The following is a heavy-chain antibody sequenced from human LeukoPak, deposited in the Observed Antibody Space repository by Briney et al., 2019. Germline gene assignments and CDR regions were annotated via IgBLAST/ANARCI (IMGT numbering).Heavy chain of an antibody. CDR2: ISWNSGSI. CDR3: AKDMAATVVTFSVAY. CDR1: GFTFDDYA. J-gene: IGHJ4*02. Sequence: GGSLSLSCAASGFTFDDYAMHWARQAPGKGLEWVSGISWNSGSIGYADSVKGRFTISRDNAKNSLYLQMNSRRAEDTALYYCAKDMAATVVTFSVAYWGQGTLVTVSS. D-gene: IGHD4-23*01. V-gene: IGHV3-9*01.